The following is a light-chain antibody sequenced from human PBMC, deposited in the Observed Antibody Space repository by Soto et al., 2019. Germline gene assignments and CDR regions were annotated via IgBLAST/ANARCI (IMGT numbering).Light chain of an antibody. J-gene: IGLJ2*01. CDR2: RDD. V-gene: IGLV1-47*01. CDR3: AAWDDSLRAPV. Sequence: QSVLTQPPSASVTPGQRITISCFGSSSNIGSNYGYWYQQLPGTAPKLLISRDDERPSGVPDRFSGSKSGTSASLAISGVRSEDEADYFCAAWDDSLRAPVFGGGTKVTVL. CDR1: SSNIGSNY.